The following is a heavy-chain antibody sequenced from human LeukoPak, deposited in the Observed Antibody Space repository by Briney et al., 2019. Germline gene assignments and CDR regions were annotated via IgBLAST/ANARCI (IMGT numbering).Heavy chain of an antibody. J-gene: IGHJ3*02. D-gene: IGHD5-18*01. CDR1: GYTFTGYY. CDR3: ARDLEYSYGAFDI. V-gene: IGHV1-2*02. Sequence: ASVKVSYKASGYTFTGYYMHWVRQAPGQGLEWMGWINPNSGGTNYAQKFQGRVTMTRDTSISTAYMELSRLRSDDTAVYYCARDLEYSYGAFDIWGQGTMVTVSS. CDR2: INPNSGGT.